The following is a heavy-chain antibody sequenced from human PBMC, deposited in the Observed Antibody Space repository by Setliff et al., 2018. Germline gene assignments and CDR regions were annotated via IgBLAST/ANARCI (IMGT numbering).Heavy chain of an antibody. V-gene: IGHV4-61*09. CDR3: ARVAGAKVNYMDV. Sequence: SETLSLTCTVSGDSISSRRNYWGWFRQPAGKELEWIGQIYTSWSTNYNPSLKSRVTISLDTSKNQFSLSLTSVTAEDTAVYYCARVAGAKVNYMDVWGKGTTVTVSS. D-gene: IGHD1-26*01. J-gene: IGHJ6*03. CDR1: GDSISSRRNY. CDR2: IYTSWST.